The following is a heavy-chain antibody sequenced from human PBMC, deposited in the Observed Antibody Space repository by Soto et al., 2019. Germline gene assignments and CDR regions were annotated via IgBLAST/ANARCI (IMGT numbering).Heavy chain of an antibody. D-gene: IGHD3-3*01. CDR1: GYTFSSYA. CDR2: IIPIFGTA. CDR3: ARDSGLPIPDFWSGYYMLWGTHVSYGMDV. V-gene: IGHV1-69*13. Sequence: GASVKVSCKASGYTFSSYAISWVRQAPGQGLEWMGGIIPIFGTANYAQKFQGRVTITADESTSTAYMELSSLRSEDTAVYYCARDSGLPIPDFWSGYYMLWGTHVSYGMDVWGQGTTVTVSS. J-gene: IGHJ6*02.